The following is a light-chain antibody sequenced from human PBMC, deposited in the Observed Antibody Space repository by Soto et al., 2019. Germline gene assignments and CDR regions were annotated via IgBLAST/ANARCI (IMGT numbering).Light chain of an antibody. CDR3: QQYNSYLT. CDR1: QSISSW. CDR2: KAS. Sequence: DIQMTQSPSTLSASVGDRVTITCRASQSISSWLAWYQQKPGKAPKLLIYKASSLESGVPSRFSGSGSGTEFTLSSSSLQPDDCATYYCQQYNSYLTFGQGTKVEIK. V-gene: IGKV1-5*03. J-gene: IGKJ1*01.